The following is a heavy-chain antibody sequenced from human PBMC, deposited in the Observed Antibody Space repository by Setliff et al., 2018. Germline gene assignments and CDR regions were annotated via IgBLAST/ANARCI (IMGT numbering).Heavy chain of an antibody. CDR2: IHTGST. CDR1: GGSISSDI. CDR3: ARARYCSGGRCYWTWLDS. D-gene: IGHD2-15*01. V-gene: IGHV4-4*08. J-gene: IGHJ5*01. Sequence: PSETLSLTCTVSGGSISSDIWSWIRQPPGKGLEWIGQIHTGSTNYNPSLRSRVTISVDTSKNQFSLKLSSVTAADTAVYYCARARYCSGGRCYWTWLDSWAQGTLVTVSS.